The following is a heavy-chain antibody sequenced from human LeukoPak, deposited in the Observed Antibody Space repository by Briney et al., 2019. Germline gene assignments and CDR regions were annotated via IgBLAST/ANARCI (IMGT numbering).Heavy chain of an antibody. D-gene: IGHD1-26*01. Sequence: GGSLRLSCAASGFTFNNYWMHWVRQAPGKGLVWVSRINTGGSHINYADSVKGRFTFSRDNAKNTLYLQMNSLRAEDTAVYYCARIKVGATGIDYWGQGTLVTVSS. CDR3: ARIKVGATGIDY. CDR2: INTGGSHI. CDR1: GFTFNNYW. J-gene: IGHJ4*02. V-gene: IGHV3-74*01.